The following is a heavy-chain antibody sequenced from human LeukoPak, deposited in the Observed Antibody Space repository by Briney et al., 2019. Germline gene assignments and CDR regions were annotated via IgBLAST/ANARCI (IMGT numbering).Heavy chain of an antibody. CDR1: GFTFSSYA. V-gene: IGHV3-30-3*01. D-gene: IGHD3-22*01. J-gene: IGHJ4*02. Sequence: PGRSLRLSCAASGFTFSSYAMHWVRQAPGKGLEWVAVISYDGSNKYYADSVEGRFTISRDNSKNTLYLQMNSLRAEDTAVYYCARARAHLKYYYDSSGYYYFDYWGQGTLVTVSS. CDR2: ISYDGSNK. CDR3: ARARAHLKYYYDSSGYYYFDY.